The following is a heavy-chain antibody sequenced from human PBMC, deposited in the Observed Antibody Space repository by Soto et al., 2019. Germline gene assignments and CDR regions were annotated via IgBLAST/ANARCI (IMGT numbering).Heavy chain of an antibody. CDR3: ARDAEGMDV. CDR2: ISSSGSII. V-gene: IGHV3-11*01. Sequence: QLEESGGGLVKPEGSLRLSCAASGFTFSDYYMSWIRQAPGKGLEWVAYISSSGSIIKYGDSMKGRFTISRDNPKNTLYLQVNSLRVEDTGVYYCARDAEGMDVWGQGTTVIVSS. J-gene: IGHJ6*02. CDR1: GFTFSDYY.